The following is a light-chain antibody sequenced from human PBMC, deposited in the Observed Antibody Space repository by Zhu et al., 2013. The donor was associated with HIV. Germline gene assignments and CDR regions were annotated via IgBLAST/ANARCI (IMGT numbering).Light chain of an antibody. CDR3: ATWDTSLSAGV. CDR2: SNN. CDR1: SSNIGSNT. V-gene: IGLV1-44*01. J-gene: IGLJ3*02. Sequence: QSALTQPPSASGTPGQRVTISCSGSSSNIGSNTVNWYQQLPGTAPKLLMYSNNQRPSGVPDRFSASMSGTSATLGITGLQTGDEADYYCATWDTSLSAGVFGGGTKLTVL.